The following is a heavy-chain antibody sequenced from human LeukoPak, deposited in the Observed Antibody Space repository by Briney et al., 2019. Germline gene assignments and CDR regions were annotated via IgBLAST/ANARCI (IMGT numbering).Heavy chain of an antibody. D-gene: IGHD4-17*01. CDR1: AGSISSSSYY. V-gene: IGHV4-39*01. J-gene: IGHJ4*02. Sequence: SETLSLTCTVSAGSISSSSYYWGWIRQPPGKGLEWIGSLYYTGSTYYNPSLKSRVTISVDTSKNQFSLKLSPVTAADTAVYYCARIAWGYGDYVDYWGQGTLVTVSS. CDR3: ARIAWGYGDYVDY. CDR2: LYYTGST.